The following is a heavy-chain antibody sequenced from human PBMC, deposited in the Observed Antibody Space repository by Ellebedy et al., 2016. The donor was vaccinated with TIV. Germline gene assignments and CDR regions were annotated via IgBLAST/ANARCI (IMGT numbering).Heavy chain of an antibody. Sequence: PGGSLRLSCAASGFTFSIYGMHWVRQAPGKGLEWVAVISYDGSNKYYADSVKGRFTISRDNSKNTLYLQMNSLRAEDTAVYYCARVSQVWFGELLTRNYYYGMDVWGQGTTVTVSS. J-gene: IGHJ6*02. D-gene: IGHD3-10*01. CDR2: ISYDGSNK. CDR3: ARVSQVWFGELLTRNYYYGMDV. V-gene: IGHV3-30*19. CDR1: GFTFSIYG.